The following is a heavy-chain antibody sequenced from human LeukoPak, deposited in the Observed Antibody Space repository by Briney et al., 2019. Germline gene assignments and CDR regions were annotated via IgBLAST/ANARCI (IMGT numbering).Heavy chain of an antibody. CDR1: GGSMTSYY. Sequence: SETLSLTCNVSGGSMTSYYWSWIRQPPRKGLEWIGYVYYSGSTNYSPSLESRVTISVATSKNQFSLKLNSVTAADTAVYFCARGPGLSWFDPWGQGTLVTVSS. V-gene: IGHV4-59*01. CDR2: VYYSGST. CDR3: ARGPGLSWFDP. J-gene: IGHJ5*02.